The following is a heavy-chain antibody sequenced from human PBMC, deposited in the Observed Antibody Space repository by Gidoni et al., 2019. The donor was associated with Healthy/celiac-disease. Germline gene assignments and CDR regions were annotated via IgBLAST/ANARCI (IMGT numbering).Heavy chain of an antibody. CDR2: ISGSGGST. V-gene: IGHV3-23*01. CDR1: GFTFSSYA. Sequence: EVQLLASGRGLVQPGGSLRLSCAASGFTFSSYALSWVRQAPGKGLEWVSAISGSGGSTYYEDSVKGRFNIYRDNSKNTMYLQMNSLRAEDTAVYYCAKGPFDYWGQGTLVTVSS. CDR3: AKGPFDY. J-gene: IGHJ4*02.